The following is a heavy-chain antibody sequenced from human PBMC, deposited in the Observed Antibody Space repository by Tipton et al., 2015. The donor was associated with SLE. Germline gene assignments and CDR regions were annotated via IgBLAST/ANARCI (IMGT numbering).Heavy chain of an antibody. CDR3: ARRPYGPGSYFEY. Sequence: TLSLTCTVSGGSISSNNYYWAWIRQPPGKGLEWIGSIYYSGNTYYNPSLKSRVTISVDTSKNQFSLKLSSVTAADTAVYFCARRPYGPGSYFEYWGQGTLVTVPS. D-gene: IGHD3-10*01. J-gene: IGHJ4*02. V-gene: IGHV4-39*01. CDR2: IYYSGNT. CDR1: GGSISSNNYY.